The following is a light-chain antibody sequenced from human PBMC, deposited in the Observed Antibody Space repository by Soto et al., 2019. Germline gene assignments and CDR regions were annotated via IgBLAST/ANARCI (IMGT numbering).Light chain of an antibody. CDR3: QQSYTTPH. J-gene: IGKJ2*01. V-gene: IGKV1-39*01. Sequence: IQMTQSPSSLSASVGDRVSLTCRASQDISSYLNWYQQKPGKAPKLLIYAATSLQSRVPSRFSGTESGTEFTLTISSLQPEDVATYYCQQSYTTPHFGQGTKVDSK. CDR1: QDISSY. CDR2: AAT.